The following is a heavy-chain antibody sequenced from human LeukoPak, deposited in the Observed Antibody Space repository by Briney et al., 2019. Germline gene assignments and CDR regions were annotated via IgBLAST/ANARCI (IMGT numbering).Heavy chain of an antibody. Sequence: PSETLSLTCAVYGVSFSGYYWSWIRPPPAKGLEWVGYIYYSGSTNYNPSLKSGVTISVDTSNNQFSLKLSSVTAADTAVYYCARDVSGATFSWFDPWGQGTLVTVSS. CDR2: IYYSGST. V-gene: IGHV4-59*01. CDR3: ARDVSGATFSWFDP. J-gene: IGHJ5*02. D-gene: IGHD5-24*01. CDR1: GVSFSGYY.